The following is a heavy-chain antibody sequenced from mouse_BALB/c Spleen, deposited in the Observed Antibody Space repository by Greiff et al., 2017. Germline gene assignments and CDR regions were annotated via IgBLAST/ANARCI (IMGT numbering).Heavy chain of an antibody. Sequence: EVMLVESGGGLVQPGGSLRLSCATSGFTFTDYYMSWVRQPPGKALEWLGFIRNKANGYTTEYSASVKGRFTISRDNSQSILYLQMNTLRAEDSATYYCARDIVTTAFDYWGQGTTLTVSA. J-gene: IGHJ2*01. V-gene: IGHV7-3*02. CDR2: IRNKANGYTT. D-gene: IGHD1-2*01. CDR3: ARDIVTTAFDY. CDR1: GFTFTDYY.